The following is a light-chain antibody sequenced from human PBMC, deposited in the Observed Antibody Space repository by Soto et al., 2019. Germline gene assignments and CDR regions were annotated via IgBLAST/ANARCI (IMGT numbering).Light chain of an antibody. CDR3: SSYAGSNKAV. Sequence: QSALTQPPSASGSPGQSVTISCTGSSSDVGNYNYVSWYQQYPGKAPKLMIYEVSRRPSGVPDRFSGSKSGNTASLTVSGLHAEDEAEYYCSSYAGSNKAVFGGGTKLTVL. CDR2: EVS. J-gene: IGLJ3*02. CDR1: SSDVGNYNY. V-gene: IGLV2-8*01.